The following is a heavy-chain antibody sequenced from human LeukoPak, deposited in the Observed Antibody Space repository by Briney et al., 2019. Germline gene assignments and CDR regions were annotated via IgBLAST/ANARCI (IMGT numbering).Heavy chain of an antibody. Sequence: PGGSLRLSCAASGFTFSSYGMHWVRQAPGKGLEWVAVISYDGSNKYYADSVKGRFTISRDNSKNTLYLQMNSLRAEDTAVYYCAKASLLWFGELYHGDAFDIWGQGTMVTVSS. CDR2: ISYDGSNK. D-gene: IGHD3-10*01. V-gene: IGHV3-30*18. CDR1: GFTFSSYG. CDR3: AKASLLWFGELYHGDAFDI. J-gene: IGHJ3*02.